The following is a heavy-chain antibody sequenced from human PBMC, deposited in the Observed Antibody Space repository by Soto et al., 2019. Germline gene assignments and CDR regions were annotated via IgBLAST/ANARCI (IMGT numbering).Heavy chain of an antibody. V-gene: IGHV3-30*03. J-gene: IGHJ6*02. CDR3: ASSKYSGSSLYYYGMDV. D-gene: IGHD6-6*01. CDR1: GFTFSSYG. CDR2: ISHDGRNK. Sequence: GGSLRLSCVASGFTFSSYGMHWVRQAPGKGLEWVAVISHDGRNKYYADSVKGRFTISRDNSKNTLYLQMNSLRAEGTAVYYCASSKYSGSSLYYYGMDVWGQGTTVTVSS.